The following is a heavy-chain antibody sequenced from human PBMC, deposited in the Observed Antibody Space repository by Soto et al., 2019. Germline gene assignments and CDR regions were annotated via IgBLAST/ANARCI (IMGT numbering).Heavy chain of an antibody. Sequence: GGSLRLSCAASGFTFSSYWMHWVRQAPGKWLVWVSRINSDGSSTSYADSVKGRFTISRDNAKNTLYLQMNSLRAEDTAVYYCARGEVRGVIKSHYYYYGMDVWGQGXTVTVYS. J-gene: IGHJ6*02. D-gene: IGHD3-10*01. V-gene: IGHV3-74*01. CDR2: INSDGSST. CDR3: ARGEVRGVIKSHYYYYGMDV. CDR1: GFTFSSYW.